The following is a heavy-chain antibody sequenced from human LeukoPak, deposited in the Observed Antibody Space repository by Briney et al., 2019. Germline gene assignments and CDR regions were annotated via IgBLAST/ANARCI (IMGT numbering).Heavy chain of an antibody. CDR2: INPNSGGT. V-gene: IGHV1-2*02. CDR3: ARDPTMVTLYYFDY. CDR1: GYTFTVYY. Sequence: ASVTVSFKASGYTFTVYYMHWVRQAPGQGLEWMGWINPNSGGTNYAQKFQGRVTMTRDTSISTAYMELSRLRSDDTAVYYCARDPTMVTLYYFDYWGQGTLVTVSS. J-gene: IGHJ4*02. D-gene: IGHD3-10*01.